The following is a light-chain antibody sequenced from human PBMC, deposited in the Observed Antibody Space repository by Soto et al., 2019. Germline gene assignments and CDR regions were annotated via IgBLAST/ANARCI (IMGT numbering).Light chain of an antibody. CDR1: SGTIASNY. CDR3: QSYDSSTVV. J-gene: IGLJ2*01. V-gene: IGLV6-57*04. CDR2: EDN. Sequence: NFMLTQPHSVLESPGKTVTISCTRSSGTIASNYVQWYQQRPGSAPTTVIYEDNQRPSGVPDRFSGSTDGSSNSASLTISGLQTEDEADYYCQSYDSSTVVFGGGTKVTVL.